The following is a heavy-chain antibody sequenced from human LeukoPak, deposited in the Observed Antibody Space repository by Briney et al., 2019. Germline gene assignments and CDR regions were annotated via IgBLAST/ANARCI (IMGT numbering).Heavy chain of an antibody. CDR3: ARDSVEWYIFDY. J-gene: IGHJ4*02. D-gene: IGHD3-3*01. CDR2: TNRDGSST. Sequence: GGSLRLSCAASGFTFSSYWTHWVRQAPGTGPVRVARTNRDGSSTAYADSVKGRFTISKDNAKNTLYLLMNSLRAEDTAVYYCARDSVEWYIFDYWGQGTLVTVSS. CDR1: GFTFSSYW. V-gene: IGHV3-74*01.